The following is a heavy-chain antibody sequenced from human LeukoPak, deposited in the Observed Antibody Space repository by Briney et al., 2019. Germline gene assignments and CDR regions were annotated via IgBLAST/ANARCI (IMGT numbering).Heavy chain of an antibody. CDR2: INPNSGGT. D-gene: IGHD3-22*01. V-gene: IGHV1-2*04. Sequence: ASVKVSCKASGYTFTGYYMHWVRQAPGQGLEWMGWINPNSGGTNYTQKFQGWVTMTRDTSISTAYMELSRLRSEGTAVYYCARESDYYYDSSGMYWGQGTLVTVSS. CDR3: ARESDYYYDSSGMY. CDR1: GYTFTGYY. J-gene: IGHJ4*02.